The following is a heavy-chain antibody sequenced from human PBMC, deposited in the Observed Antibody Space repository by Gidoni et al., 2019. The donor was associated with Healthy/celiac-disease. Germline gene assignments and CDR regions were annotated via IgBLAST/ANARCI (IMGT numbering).Heavy chain of an antibody. CDR1: GFTFRSYG. D-gene: IGHD4-4*01. Sequence: QVQLVESGGGVVQPGRSLRLSCAASGFTFRSYGMPWVRQAPGKGLEWVAVIAYDGSNKYYADAVKGRFTISRDNSKNTRYLQRNSMRAEDTAVYYCAKELPKGPPYSNYYYYYGMDVWGQGTTVTVSS. CDR3: AKELPKGPPYSNYYYYYGMDV. V-gene: IGHV3-30*18. CDR2: IAYDGSNK. J-gene: IGHJ6*02.